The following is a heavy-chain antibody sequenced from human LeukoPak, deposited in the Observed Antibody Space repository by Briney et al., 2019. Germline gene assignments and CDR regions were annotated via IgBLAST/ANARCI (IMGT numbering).Heavy chain of an antibody. D-gene: IGHD3-10*01. Sequence: GGSLRLSCAASGFTFSSYAMSWVRQAPGEGLEWVSAISGSGGGTYYANSVKGRFTISRDNSRDTLYLQMNSLGAEDTALYFCAKTPDYYGSGSSSYIDCWGQGTLVSVSS. CDR3: AKTPDYYGSGSSSYIDC. J-gene: IGHJ4*02. CDR2: ISGSGGGT. CDR1: GFTFSSYA. V-gene: IGHV3-23*01.